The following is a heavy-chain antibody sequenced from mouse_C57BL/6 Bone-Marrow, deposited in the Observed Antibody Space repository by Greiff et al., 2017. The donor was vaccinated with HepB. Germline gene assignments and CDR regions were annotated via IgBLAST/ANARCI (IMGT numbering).Heavy chain of an antibody. Sequence: QVQLQQPGAELVKPVASVKMSCKASGYTFTSYWITWVKQRPGQGLEWIGDIYPGSGSTNYNEKFKSKATLTVDTSSSTAYMQLSSLTSEDSAVYYCARYGGSSYGFAYWGQGTLVTVSA. CDR1: GYTFTSYW. V-gene: IGHV1-55*01. CDR2: IYPGSGST. CDR3: ARYGGSSYGFAY. J-gene: IGHJ3*01. D-gene: IGHD1-1*01.